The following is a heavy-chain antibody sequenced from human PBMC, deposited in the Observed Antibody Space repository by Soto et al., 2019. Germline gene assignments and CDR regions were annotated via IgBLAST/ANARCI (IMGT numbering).Heavy chain of an antibody. CDR3: ARGDYDILTGSYKSYYGMDV. Sequence: GESLKISCKGSVYSFTSYWISWVRQMPGKGLEWMGRIDPSDSYTNYSPSFQGHVTISADKSISTAYLQWSSLKASDTAMYYCARGDYDILTGSYKSYYGMDVWGQGTTVTVSS. CDR1: VYSFTSYW. CDR2: IDPSDSYT. V-gene: IGHV5-10-1*01. D-gene: IGHD3-9*01. J-gene: IGHJ6*02.